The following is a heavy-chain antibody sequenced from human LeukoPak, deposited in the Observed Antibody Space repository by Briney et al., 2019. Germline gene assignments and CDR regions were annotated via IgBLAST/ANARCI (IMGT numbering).Heavy chain of an antibody. CDR2: ISDSGRT. CDR3: ARAGRTIFGVIILDY. J-gene: IGHJ4*02. CDR1: GGSIRNFY. Sequence: SETLSLTCTVSGGSIRNFYWSWIRQSPGRGLEWIGDISDSGRTSYNPSLMSRVAISVDMSKNQFSLKLTSVTAADTAVYYCARAGRTIFGVIILDYWGQGTLVTVSS. V-gene: IGHV4-59*01. D-gene: IGHD3-3*01.